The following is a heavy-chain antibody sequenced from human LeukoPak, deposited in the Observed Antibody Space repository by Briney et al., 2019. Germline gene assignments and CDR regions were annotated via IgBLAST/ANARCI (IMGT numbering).Heavy chain of an antibody. V-gene: IGHV3-21*04. CDR2: ISSSSSYI. CDR1: GFTFSSYS. Sequence: GGSLRLSCAASGFTFSSYSMNWVRQAPGKGLEWVSSISSSSSYIYYADSVRGRFTISRDNSKNTLYLQMNSLRAEDTAVYYCARGGGFYYYYGMDVWGQGTTVTVSS. D-gene: IGHD5-12*01. CDR3: ARGGGFYYYYGMDV. J-gene: IGHJ6*02.